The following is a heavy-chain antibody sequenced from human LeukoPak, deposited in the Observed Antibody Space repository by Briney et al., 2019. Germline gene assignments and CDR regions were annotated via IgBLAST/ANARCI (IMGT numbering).Heavy chain of an antibody. J-gene: IGHJ3*02. D-gene: IGHD2-21*02. Sequence: ASVKVSCKASGYTFTGYYMHYVRQAPGQGLEWMGWINPNSGGTNYAQKFQGRVTMTRDTSISTAYMELSRLRSDDTAVYYCARDGLYCGGDCYWSSGDAFDIWGQGTMVTVSS. CDR3: ARDGLYCGGDCYWSSGDAFDI. V-gene: IGHV1-2*02. CDR1: GYTFTGYY. CDR2: INPNSGGT.